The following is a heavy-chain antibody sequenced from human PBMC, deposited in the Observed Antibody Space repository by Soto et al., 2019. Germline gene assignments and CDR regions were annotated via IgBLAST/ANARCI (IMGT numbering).Heavy chain of an antibody. J-gene: IGHJ4*02. CDR1: GYSISSGYY. CDR3: ARDGDSGSAGHFDY. CDR2: IYHSGST. Sequence: KTSETLSRTCAVSGYSISSGYYWGWIRQPPGKGLEWIGSIYHSGSTYYNPSLKSRVTISVDTSKNQFSLKLSSVTAADTAVYYCARDGDSGSAGHFDYWGQGTLVTVSS. V-gene: IGHV4-38-2*02. D-gene: IGHD1-26*01.